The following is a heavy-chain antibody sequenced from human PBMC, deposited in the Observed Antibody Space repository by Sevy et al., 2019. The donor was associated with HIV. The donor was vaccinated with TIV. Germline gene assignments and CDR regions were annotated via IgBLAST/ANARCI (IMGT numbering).Heavy chain of an antibody. CDR2: INPNSGDT. Sequence: ASVKVSCKASGYTFTGYYMHWVRQAPGQGLEWMGWINPNSGDTNYALKYQGRVTMTRDTSISTAYMELSRLRSDDTAVYYCARVCSGGSCYSSDYYYYGMDVWGQGTTVTVSS. J-gene: IGHJ6*02. D-gene: IGHD2-15*01. CDR3: ARVCSGGSCYSSDYYYYGMDV. CDR1: GYTFTGYY. V-gene: IGHV1-2*02.